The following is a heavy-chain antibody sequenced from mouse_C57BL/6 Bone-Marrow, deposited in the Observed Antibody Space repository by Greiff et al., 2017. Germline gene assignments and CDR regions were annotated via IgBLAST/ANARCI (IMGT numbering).Heavy chain of an antibody. J-gene: IGHJ2*01. Sequence: VKVVESGPGLVAPSQSLSITCTVSGFSLTSYGVHWVRQTPGKGLEWLVVIWSDGSTTYNSALKSRLSISKNNSKSQVFLKMNSLQTDDTAMYDCARHGDYAFDYWGQGTTLTVSS. CDR2: IWSDGST. CDR3: ARHGDYAFDY. D-gene: IGHD2-4*01. V-gene: IGHV2-6-1*01. CDR1: GFSLTSYG.